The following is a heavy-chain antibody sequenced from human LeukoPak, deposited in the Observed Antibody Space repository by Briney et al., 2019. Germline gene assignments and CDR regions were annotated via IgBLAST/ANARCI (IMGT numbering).Heavy chain of an antibody. J-gene: IGHJ3*02. CDR1: GFTFSSYG. V-gene: IGHV3-30*03. CDR3: ARYPWFGDRDNAFDI. CDR2: ISYDGSNK. Sequence: GRSLRLSCAASGFTFSSYGMHWVRRAPGKGLEWVAVISYDGSNKYYADSVKGRFTISRDNSKNTLYLQMNSLRAEDTAVYYCARYPWFGDRDNAFDIWGQGTMVTVSS. D-gene: IGHD3-10*01.